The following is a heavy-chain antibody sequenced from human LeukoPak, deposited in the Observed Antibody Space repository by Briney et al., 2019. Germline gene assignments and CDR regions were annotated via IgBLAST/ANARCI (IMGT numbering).Heavy chain of an antibody. Sequence: PGGSLRLSCAASGFTFSGSAMHWVRQASGKGLEWVGRIRSKANSYATAYAGSVKGRFTISRDDSKNTAYLQMNSLKTEDTAVYYCTRSVYYDILTGYYWEDYWGQGTLVTVSS. J-gene: IGHJ4*02. CDR1: GFTFSGSA. CDR3: TRSVYYDILTGYYWEDY. CDR2: IRSKANSYAT. D-gene: IGHD3-9*01. V-gene: IGHV3-73*01.